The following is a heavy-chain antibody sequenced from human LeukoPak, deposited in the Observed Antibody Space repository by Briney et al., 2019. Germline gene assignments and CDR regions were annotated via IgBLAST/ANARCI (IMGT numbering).Heavy chain of an antibody. D-gene: IGHD2-2*02. V-gene: IGHV3-21*01. CDR1: GFTFSSYS. CDR3: ARDYCSSTSCYIPPNYGMDV. J-gene: IGHJ6*02. CDR2: ISSSSSYI. Sequence: GGSLRLSCAASGFTFSSYSMNWVRQAPGKGLEWVSSISSSSSYIYYADSEKGRFTIYRDNAKNSLYLQMNSLRAEDTAVYYCARDYCSSTSCYIPPNYGMDVWGQGTTVTVSS.